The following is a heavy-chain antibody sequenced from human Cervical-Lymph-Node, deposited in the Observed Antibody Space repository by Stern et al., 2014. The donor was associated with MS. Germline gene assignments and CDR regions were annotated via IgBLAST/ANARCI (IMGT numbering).Heavy chain of an antibody. V-gene: IGHV5-51*01. D-gene: IGHD6-13*01. J-gene: IGHJ4*02. CDR2: IYPVGGDK. Sequence: EVQLVESGAEVKKPGESLKISCKGSGYTFINYWIGWVRQMPGKGLEWVVFIYPVGGDKKYRPAVQGQVAISADKSTSTAYLQWSSLKASDTAMYYCTRQRASAGIHWGQGTLVTVSS. CDR3: TRQRASAGIH. CDR1: GYTFINYW.